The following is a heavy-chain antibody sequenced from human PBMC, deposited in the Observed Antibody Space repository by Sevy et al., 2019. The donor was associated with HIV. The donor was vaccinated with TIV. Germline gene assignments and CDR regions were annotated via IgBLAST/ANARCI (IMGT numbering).Heavy chain of an antibody. CDR1: GDTFTNNY. CDR2: IDPSGGNA. V-gene: IGHV1-46*01. J-gene: IGHJ4*02. Sequence: ASVKVSCKASGDTFTNNYMHWVRQAPGQGLEWMGIIDPSGGNASYAQKFQGRVSMTRDTSTSTIYLDLSSLRSEDTAVYYCVRADPAQHFDSWGQGTLVNVSS. CDR3: VRADPAQHFDS.